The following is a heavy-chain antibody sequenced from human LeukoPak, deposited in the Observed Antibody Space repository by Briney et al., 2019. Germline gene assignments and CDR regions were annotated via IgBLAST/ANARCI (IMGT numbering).Heavy chain of an antibody. CDR3: ASTRGYYYGMDV. Sequence: GGSLRLSCAASGFTSSSYSMNWVRQAPGKGLEWVSSISSSSSYIYYADSVKGRFTISRDNAKNSLYLQMNSLRAEDTAVYYCASTRGYYYGMDVWGQGTTVTVSS. D-gene: IGHD2-2*01. J-gene: IGHJ6*02. CDR1: GFTSSSYS. V-gene: IGHV3-21*01. CDR2: ISSSSSYI.